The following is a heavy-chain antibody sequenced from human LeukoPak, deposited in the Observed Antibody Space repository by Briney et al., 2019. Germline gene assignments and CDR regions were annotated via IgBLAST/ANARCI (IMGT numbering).Heavy chain of an antibody. J-gene: IGHJ5*02. D-gene: IGHD1-26*01. Sequence: SETLSLTCTVSGGSISISSYHWGWIRQPPEKGLEWIASIHYSGTTFYNPSLKSRVTISVDTSKNQFSLELTSVTAADTAVYYCARRGSGRNWFDPWGQGTLVTVSS. V-gene: IGHV4-39*07. CDR1: GGSISISSYH. CDR3: ARRGSGRNWFDP. CDR2: IHYSGTT.